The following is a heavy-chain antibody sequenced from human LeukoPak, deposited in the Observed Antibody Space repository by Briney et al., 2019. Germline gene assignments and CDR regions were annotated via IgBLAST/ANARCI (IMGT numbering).Heavy chain of an antibody. D-gene: IGHD4-23*01. CDR2: ISSTSSYI. J-gene: IGHJ4*02. CDR1: GFTFTTYT. CDR3: ARERDYGGNWDYFDY. Sequence: PGGSLRLSCAASGFTFTTYTTNWVRQAPGKGLEWVSSISSTSSYIYYADSVRGRFTISRDNPKNSLYLQMNSLRAEDTAVYYCARERDYGGNWDYFDYWGQGTLLAVSS. V-gene: IGHV3-21*01.